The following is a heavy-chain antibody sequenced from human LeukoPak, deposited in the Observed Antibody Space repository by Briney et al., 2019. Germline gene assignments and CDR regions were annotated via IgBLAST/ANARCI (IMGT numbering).Heavy chain of an antibody. D-gene: IGHD2-15*01. CDR1: GFTFSSYW. CDR3: AKSGLNRFDY. CDR2: IEQDGNEK. Sequence: GGSLRLSCAASGFTFSSYWMSWVRQAPGKGLEWVANIEQDGNEKYSVDSVKGRFIISRDNAKNSLYLQMNSLRAEDTAVYYCAKSGLNRFDYWGQGTLVTVSS. J-gene: IGHJ4*02. V-gene: IGHV3-7*01.